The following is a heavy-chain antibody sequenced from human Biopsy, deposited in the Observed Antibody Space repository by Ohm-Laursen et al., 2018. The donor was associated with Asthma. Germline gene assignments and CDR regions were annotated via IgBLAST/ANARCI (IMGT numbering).Heavy chain of an antibody. D-gene: IGHD1-26*01. J-gene: IGHJ4*02. CDR1: GFSFSNYG. CDR3: AKEVFPGWELRRGPDS. V-gene: IGHV3-30*18. Sequence: SLRLSCAATGFSFSNYGMHWVRQAPGKGLDWVAVISFDGTNRNYTDSVKGWFTISRDNSRNTLHLEMNSLRAEDTAVYFCAKEVFPGWELRRGPDSWGQGTLVTGSS. CDR2: ISFDGTNR.